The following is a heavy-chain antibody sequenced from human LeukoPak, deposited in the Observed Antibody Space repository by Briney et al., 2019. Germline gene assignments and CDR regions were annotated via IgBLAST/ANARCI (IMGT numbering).Heavy chain of an antibody. CDR1: GFIFSSHW. CDR3: ARGFGVDY. CDR2: IKQDGREQ. D-gene: IGHD3-10*01. Sequence: GGSLRLSCVGSGFIFSSHWMTWVRQAPGKGLEWVSNIKQDGREQYYVDSVKGRFTIYRDHAKTSQYLQMNSLRPEDTAVYYCARGFGVDYWGQGTLVTVSS. J-gene: IGHJ4*02. V-gene: IGHV3-7*01.